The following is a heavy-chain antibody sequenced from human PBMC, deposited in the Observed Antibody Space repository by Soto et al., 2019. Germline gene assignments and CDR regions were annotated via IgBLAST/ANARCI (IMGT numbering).Heavy chain of an antibody. CDR3: ARTGERWILGYYFDY. Sequence: QVQLQESGPGLVKPSQTLSLTCTVSGGSISSGGYYWSWIRQHPGKGLEWIGYIYYSGSTYYNPSLKSRVTISVDTSKNQFSLKLSSVTATDTAVYYCARTGERWILGYYFDYWGQGTLVTVSS. J-gene: IGHJ4*02. CDR2: IYYSGST. V-gene: IGHV4-31*03. D-gene: IGHD2-2*03. CDR1: GGSISSGGYY.